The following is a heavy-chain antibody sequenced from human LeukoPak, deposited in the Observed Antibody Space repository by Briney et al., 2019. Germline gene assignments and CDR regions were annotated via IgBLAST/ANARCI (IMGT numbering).Heavy chain of an antibody. CDR1: GFTFSSYS. CDR2: ISSSSSTI. CDR3: ARVSSGWYLFLDY. J-gene: IGHJ4*02. V-gene: IGHV3-48*01. Sequence: GGSLRLPCAASGFTFSSYSMNWVRQAPGKGLEWVSYISSSSSTIYYADSVKGRFTISRDNAKNSLYLQMNSLRAEDTAVYYCARVSSGWYLFLDYWGQGTLVTVSS. D-gene: IGHD6-19*01.